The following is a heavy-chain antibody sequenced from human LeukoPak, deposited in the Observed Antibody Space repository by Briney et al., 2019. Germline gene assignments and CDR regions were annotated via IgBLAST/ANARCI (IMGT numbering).Heavy chain of an antibody. Sequence: SETLSLTCTVSGGSISNYYWSWIRQPPGKGLEWIGYIYYSGSTNYNPSLKSRVTISVDTSKNQFSLKLSSVTAADTAVYYCASAYCSGGSCYSEDDYYYYGMDVWGKGTTVTVSS. J-gene: IGHJ6*04. CDR2: IYYSGST. CDR3: ASAYCSGGSCYSEDDYYYYGMDV. V-gene: IGHV4-59*01. CDR1: GGSISNYY. D-gene: IGHD2-15*01.